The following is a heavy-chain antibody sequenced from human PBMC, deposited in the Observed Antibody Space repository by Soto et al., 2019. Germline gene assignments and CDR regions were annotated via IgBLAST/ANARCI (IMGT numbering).Heavy chain of an antibody. J-gene: IGHJ3*02. D-gene: IGHD3-10*01. Sequence: QVQLVQTGDEVKKPGASVKVSCKASGYTYTSYGISWVRQAPGQMLELMGWISAYNGNTNYAQKLQRRVTMTTDTSTSTAYMELRSLRSDDTAVYYCAREHPLLWFGELPLFAFDIWGQETMVTVSS. CDR1: GYTYTSYG. CDR2: ISAYNGNT. V-gene: IGHV1-18*04. CDR3: AREHPLLWFGELPLFAFDI.